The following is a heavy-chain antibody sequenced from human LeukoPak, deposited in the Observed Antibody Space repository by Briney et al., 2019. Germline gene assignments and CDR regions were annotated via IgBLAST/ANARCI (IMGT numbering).Heavy chain of an antibody. V-gene: IGHV1-69*13. J-gene: IGHJ4*02. CDR2: IIPIFGTA. CDR1: GGTFSSYG. Sequence: SVKVSCKASGGTFSSYGISWVRQAPGQGLEWMGGIIPIFGTANYAQKFQGRVTITADESTSTAYMELSSLRSEDAAVYYCARDLGGNSDYWGQGTLVTVSS. D-gene: IGHD4-23*01. CDR3: ARDLGGNSDY.